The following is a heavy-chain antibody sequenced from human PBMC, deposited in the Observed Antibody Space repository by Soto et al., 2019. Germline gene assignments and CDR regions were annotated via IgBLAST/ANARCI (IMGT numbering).Heavy chain of an antibody. CDR3: VRDILGGSYEFSH. CDR2: ISSDDNT. D-gene: IGHD3-3*01. J-gene: IGHJ1*01. Sequence: PGGSLRLSCAASGFIVNNIFMTWVRQAPGKGLEWLSTISSDDNTYYADSVKGRFTISRDSSKNTLYLQMNSLRAEDTAVYHFVRDILGGSYEFSHGGQGSLVTVSS. CDR1: GFIVNNIF. V-gene: IGHV3-66*01.